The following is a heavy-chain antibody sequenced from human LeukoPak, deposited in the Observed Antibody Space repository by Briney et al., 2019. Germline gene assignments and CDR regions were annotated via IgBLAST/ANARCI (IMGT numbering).Heavy chain of an antibody. CDR2: IHYSGST. V-gene: IGHV4-59*01. CDR3: ARTTEGYCRGSTYYYYYYYMNV. D-gene: IGHD2-15*01. CDR1: GGSINNYY. J-gene: IGHJ6*03. Sequence: PSETLSLTCTVSGGSINNYYWSWIRQPPGKGLEWIGYIHYSGSTNYNPSLKSRVTISVDTSKNEFSLKLSSVTAADTAVYYCARTTEGYCRGSTYYYYYYYMNVWGKGTTVTVSS.